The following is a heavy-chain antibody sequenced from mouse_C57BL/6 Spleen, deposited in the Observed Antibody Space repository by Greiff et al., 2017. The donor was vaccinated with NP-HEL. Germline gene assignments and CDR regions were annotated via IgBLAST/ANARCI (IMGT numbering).Heavy chain of an antibody. V-gene: IGHV2-2*01. J-gene: IGHJ4*01. Sequence: VKLMESGPGLVQPSQSLSITCTVSGFSLTSYGVHWVRQSPGKGLEWLGVIWSGGSTDSNAAFISRLSISKDNSKSQVFFKMNSLQADDTAIYYCARNDYYAMDYWGQGTSVTVSS. CDR3: ARNDYYAMDY. CDR1: GFSLTSYG. CDR2: IWSGGST.